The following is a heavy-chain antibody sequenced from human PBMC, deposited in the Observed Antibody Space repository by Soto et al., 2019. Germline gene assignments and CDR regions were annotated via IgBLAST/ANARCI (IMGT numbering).Heavy chain of an antibody. V-gene: IGHV2-5*02. CDR2: IYWDDDK. CDR3: AHRVLRAVFGLVTTTATYFDF. CDR1: GFALTTSGVG. J-gene: IGHJ4*01. Sequence: QITLNESGPTVVKPTETLTLTCTFSGFALTTSGVGVGWVRQSPGKAPEWLAFIYWDDDKRYSTSLNSRLTITKDTSKYQVVLTMANVDPADTATYYCAHRVLRAVFGLVTTTATYFDFWGQGTPVVVSS. D-gene: IGHD3-3*01.